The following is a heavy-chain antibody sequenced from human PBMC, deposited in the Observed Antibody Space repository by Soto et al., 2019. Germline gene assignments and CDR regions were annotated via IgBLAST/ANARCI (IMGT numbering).Heavy chain of an antibody. D-gene: IGHD3-16*01. CDR2: IYTSGST. Sequence: SETLSLTCTVSGGSISSYYWSWIRQPAGKGLEWIGRIYTSGSTNYNPSLKSRVTMSVDTSKNQFSLKLSSVTAADTAVYYCARDSSIMYYPHNWFDPWGKGTLVTVSS. CDR3: ARDSSIMYYPHNWFDP. CDR1: GGSISSYY. J-gene: IGHJ5*02. V-gene: IGHV4-4*07.